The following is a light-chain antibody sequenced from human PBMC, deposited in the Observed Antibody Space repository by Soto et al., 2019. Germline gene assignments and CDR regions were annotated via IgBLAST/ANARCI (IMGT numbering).Light chain of an antibody. Sequence: EIVLTQSPGTLSLSPGERATLSCRPSQSVSSSYLAWYQQKPGEAPRLLIYGASSRATRIPDWFSGSGSGTDFTLTISRLEPDDFAVYYCQHYGSSPPFTFGPGPTVDIK. CDR3: QHYGSSPPFT. CDR2: GAS. J-gene: IGKJ3*01. CDR1: QSVSSSY. V-gene: IGKV3-20*01.